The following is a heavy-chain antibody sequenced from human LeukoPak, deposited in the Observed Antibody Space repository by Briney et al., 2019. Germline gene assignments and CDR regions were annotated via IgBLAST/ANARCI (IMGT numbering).Heavy chain of an antibody. V-gene: IGHV3-9*01. Sequence: GRSLRLSCAASGFTLDDYVMHWVRQAPGKGLEWVSGISWNSVSIGYADSVKGRFTISRDNAKNSLYLQMNSLRAEDTALYYCAKDIGTGGTGWYFDLWGRGTLVTVSS. J-gene: IGHJ2*01. CDR1: GFTLDDYV. CDR2: ISWNSVSI. D-gene: IGHD6-13*01. CDR3: AKDIGTGGTGWYFDL.